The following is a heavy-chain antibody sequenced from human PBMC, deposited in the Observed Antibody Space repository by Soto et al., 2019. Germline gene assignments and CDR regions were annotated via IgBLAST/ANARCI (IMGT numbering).Heavy chain of an antibody. CDR2: ISAYNGNT. J-gene: IGHJ3*02. CDR1: GYTFTSYG. V-gene: IGHV1-18*01. D-gene: IGHD2-15*01. CDR3: ARAGPGYCSGGSCPSGAFDI. Sequence: ASVKVSCKASGYTFTSYGISWVRQAPGQGLEWMGWISAYNGNTNYAQKLQGRVTMTTDTSTSTAYMELRSLRSDDTAVYYCARAGPGYCSGGSCPSGAFDIWGRGTMVTVSS.